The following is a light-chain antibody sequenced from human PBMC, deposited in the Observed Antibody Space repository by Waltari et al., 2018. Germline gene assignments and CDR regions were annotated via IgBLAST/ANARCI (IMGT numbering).Light chain of an antibody. CDR2: EVN. V-gene: IGLV2-8*01. CDR1: SSDVGRPRS. CDR3: SSFAGSNLVL. J-gene: IGLJ2*01. Sequence: QSALTQPPSASGSPGQSVTISCTGTSSDVGRPRSVSWYQQHPGKAPKLMIFEVNTRPSGVPDRFSGSKSGNTASLTVSGLQAEDEADYYCSSFAGSNLVLFGGGTKLTVL.